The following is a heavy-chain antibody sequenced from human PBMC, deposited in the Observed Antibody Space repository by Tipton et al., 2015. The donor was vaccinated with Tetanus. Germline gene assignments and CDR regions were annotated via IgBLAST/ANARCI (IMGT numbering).Heavy chain of an antibody. CDR2: ISSSGST. V-gene: IGHV4-61*08. D-gene: IGHD3-3*01. CDR3: ARANYDFSMKGPFDS. CDR1: GASINAGGYL. J-gene: IGHJ4*02. Sequence: TLSLTCNVSGASINAGGYLWTWVRQHPGKGLEWLAYISSSGSTNSDYFLKSRISISRDTSKNQYFLNLSSVTAADTAVYFCARANYDFSMKGPFDSWGQGILVVVSA.